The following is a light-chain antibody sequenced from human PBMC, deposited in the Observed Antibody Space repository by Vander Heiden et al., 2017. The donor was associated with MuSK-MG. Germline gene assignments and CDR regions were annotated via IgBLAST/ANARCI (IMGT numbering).Light chain of an antibody. CDR2: AAS. J-gene: IGKJ4*01. V-gene: IGKV1-39*01. CDR1: QSISNF. Sequence: DIQMTQSPSSLSASVGDRVTITCRASQSISNFLNWYRQKPGEAPKLLIYAASSLHSGVPSRFSGSGSGTDFTLTITTLQPEDFATYHCQQTYSAPVTFGGGTKVEI. CDR3: QQTYSAPVT.